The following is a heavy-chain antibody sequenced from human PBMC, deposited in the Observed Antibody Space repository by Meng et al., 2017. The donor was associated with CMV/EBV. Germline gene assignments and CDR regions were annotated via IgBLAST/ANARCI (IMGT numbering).Heavy chain of an antibody. CDR2: SDGATTI. CDR3: ARKGRGYYYYYYAMDV. CDR1: GFTFSSYE. V-gene: IGHV3-48*03. Sequence: GESLKISCAASGFTFSSYEMNWVRQAPGKGLEWVSYSDGATTIYYADSVKGRFTISRDNAKNSLYLQMNSLRAEDTAVYYCARKGRGYYYYYYAMDVWGQGTTVTVSS. J-gene: IGHJ6*02.